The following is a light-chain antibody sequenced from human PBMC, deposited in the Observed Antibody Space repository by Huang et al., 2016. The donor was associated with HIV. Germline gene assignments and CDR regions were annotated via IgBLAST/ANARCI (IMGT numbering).Light chain of an antibody. CDR1: QGIGKF. CDR3: QKYNSAPPT. V-gene: IGKV1-27*01. J-gene: IGKJ1*01. Sequence: DIQMTQYPSSLSAFVGDRVNVPCRASQGIGKFLAWYQQKPGKGPQLLIYDASTLQSGVPSRFRGSGSGTDFTLTISSLQPDDVATYYCQKYNSAPPTFGQGTKVVIK. CDR2: DAS.